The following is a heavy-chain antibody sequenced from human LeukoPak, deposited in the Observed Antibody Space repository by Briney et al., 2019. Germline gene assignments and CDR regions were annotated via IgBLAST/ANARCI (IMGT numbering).Heavy chain of an antibody. Sequence: GSSVKVSCKASGYTFTGYYMHWVRQAAGQGLEGMGWINPNSGGTNYAQKFQGRVTMTRDTSISTAYMELSRLRSDDTAVYYCARMERDTAYGMDVWGQGTTVTVSS. D-gene: IGHD5-18*01. J-gene: IGHJ6*02. CDR2: INPNSGGT. CDR3: ARMERDTAYGMDV. V-gene: IGHV1-2*02. CDR1: GYTFTGYY.